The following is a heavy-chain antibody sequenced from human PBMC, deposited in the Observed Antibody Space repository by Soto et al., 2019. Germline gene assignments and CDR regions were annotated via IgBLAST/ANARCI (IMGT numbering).Heavy chain of an antibody. V-gene: IGHV3-30-3*01. Sequence: QVQLVESGGGVVQPGRSLRLSCAASGFTFSSYAMHWVRQAPGKGLEWVAVISYDGSNKYYADSVKGRFTISRDNSKNTLYLQMNSLRAEDTAVYYCASDWGIAARPRGMDVWGQGTTVTVSS. D-gene: IGHD6-6*01. CDR1: GFTFSSYA. CDR2: ISYDGSNK. J-gene: IGHJ6*02. CDR3: ASDWGIAARPRGMDV.